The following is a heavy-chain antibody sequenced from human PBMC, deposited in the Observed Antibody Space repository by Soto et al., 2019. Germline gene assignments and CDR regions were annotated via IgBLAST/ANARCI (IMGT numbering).Heavy chain of an antibody. CDR2: INPNSGGT. J-gene: IGHJ6*02. D-gene: IGHD6-6*01. CDR1: GYTFTGYY. Sequence: ASVKVSCKASGYTFTGYYMHWVRQAPGQGLEWMGWINPNSGGTNYAQKFQGWVTMTRDTSISTAYMELSRLRSDDTAVYYCARDRMQKLAEKNPYYYYGMDVWGQGTTVTVSS. V-gene: IGHV1-2*04. CDR3: ARDRMQKLAEKNPYYYYGMDV.